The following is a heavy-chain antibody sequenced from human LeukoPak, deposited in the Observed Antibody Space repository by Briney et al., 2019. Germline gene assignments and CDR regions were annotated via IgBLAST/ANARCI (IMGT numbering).Heavy chain of an antibody. CDR1: GYTFTGYY. Sequence: GASVKVSCKASGYTFTGYYMHWVRQAPGQGLEWMGWINPNSGGTNYAQKFQGRVTMTRDTSISTAYMELSSLRSEDTAVYYCARCRYYGSGTAVGDFDYWGQGTLVTVSS. CDR3: ARCRYYGSGTAVGDFDY. V-gene: IGHV1-2*02. J-gene: IGHJ4*02. D-gene: IGHD3-10*01. CDR2: INPNSGGT.